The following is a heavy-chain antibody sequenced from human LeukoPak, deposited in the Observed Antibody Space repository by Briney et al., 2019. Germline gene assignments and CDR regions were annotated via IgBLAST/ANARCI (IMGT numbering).Heavy chain of an antibody. D-gene: IGHD6-13*01. Sequence: SETLSLTCAVYGGSFSGYYWSWVRQPPGKGLEWIGEINHSGSTNYNPSLKSRVSISVDSSKNQFSLKVSSVTAADTAVYYCARGSDTAAGLYWGQGTLVTVSS. CDR2: INHSGST. CDR3: ARGSDTAAGLY. CDR1: GGSFSGYY. V-gene: IGHV4-34*01. J-gene: IGHJ4*02.